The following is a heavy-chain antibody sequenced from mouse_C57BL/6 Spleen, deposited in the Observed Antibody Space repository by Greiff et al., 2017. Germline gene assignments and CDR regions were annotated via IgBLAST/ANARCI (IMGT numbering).Heavy chain of an antibody. CDR2: INPNNGGT. V-gene: IGHV1-18*01. D-gene: IGHD1-1*02. J-gene: IGHJ4*01. CDR3: ARRWPYAMDD. Sequence: VQLQQSGPELVKPGASVKIPCKASGYTFTDYNMDWVKQSHGKSLEWIGDINPNNGGTIYNQKFKGKATLTVDKSSSTAYMELRSLTSEDTAVYYCARRWPYAMDDWGQGTSVTVSS. CDR1: GYTFTDYN.